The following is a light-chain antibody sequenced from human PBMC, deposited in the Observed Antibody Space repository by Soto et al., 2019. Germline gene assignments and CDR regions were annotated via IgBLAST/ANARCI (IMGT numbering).Light chain of an antibody. CDR3: SSYTTSNTRQIV. CDR2: DVS. CDR1: SSDVCGYNY. V-gene: IGLV2-14*01. J-gene: IGLJ1*01. Sequence: QSVLTQPASVSGSPGRSITISCTGTSSDVCGYNYVSWYQQHPGKAPKFMIYDVSNRPSGVSNRFSGSKSGNTASLTISGLQAEDEADYYCSSYTTSNTRQIVFGTGTKVTVL.